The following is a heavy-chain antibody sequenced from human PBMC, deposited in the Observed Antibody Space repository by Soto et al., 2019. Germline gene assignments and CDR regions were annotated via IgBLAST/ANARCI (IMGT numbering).Heavy chain of an antibody. CDR2: INPYGGAA. CDR1: GYTFTSTW. V-gene: IGHV1-46*01. J-gene: IGHJ4*02. Sequence: QVQLVQSGAEVKKPGASVKVSCKASGYTFTSTWMHWVRQAPGQGLEWMGIINPYGGAATYAEKFQGRVTMXRDTXXATDXXELXXXXXXXXXMXXCXXXXXXXXXXXXLDYXGQGTQVTVSS. CDR3: XXXXXXXXXXXXLDY.